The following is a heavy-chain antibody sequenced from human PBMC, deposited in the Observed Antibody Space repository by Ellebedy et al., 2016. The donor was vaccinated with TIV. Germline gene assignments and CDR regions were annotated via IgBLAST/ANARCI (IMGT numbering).Heavy chain of an antibody. J-gene: IGHJ4*02. V-gene: IGHV3-23*01. Sequence: PGGSLRLSCAASGFTFSNYAMSWVRQAPGKGLEWVSAITGNGINTYHKDSVKGRFTISSDNSKNTLYLQMNSLRAEDTAVYSCAKAPIETCRGVICYPFDNWGLGTLVTVSS. CDR2: ITGNGINT. CDR1: GFTFSNYA. CDR3: AKAPIETCRGVICYPFDN. D-gene: IGHD2-15*01.